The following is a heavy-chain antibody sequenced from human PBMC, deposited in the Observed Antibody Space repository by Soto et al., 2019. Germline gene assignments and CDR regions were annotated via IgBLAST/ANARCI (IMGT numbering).Heavy chain of an antibody. D-gene: IGHD3-10*01. CDR2: ISGSGGST. CDR1: GFTFSRYA. CDR3: AKDWEIYYCSWSIEGGGLFDY. Sequence: EVQLLESGGGLVQPGGSLRLSCAASGFTFSRYAMSWVRQAPGKGLEWVSAISGSGGSTYYADSVKGRFTISRDNSKNTLYLQMNSLRAEDTAVYYCAKDWEIYYCSWSIEGGGLFDYWGQGTLVTVSS. V-gene: IGHV3-23*01. J-gene: IGHJ4*02.